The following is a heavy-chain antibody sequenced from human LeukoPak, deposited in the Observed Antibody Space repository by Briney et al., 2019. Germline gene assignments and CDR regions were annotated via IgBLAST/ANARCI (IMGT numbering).Heavy chain of an antibody. CDR1: GSTFSDYY. Sequence: GSLRLSCAASGSTFSDYYMSWIRQAPGKGLEWVSYISSSGSTIYYADSVKGRFTISRDNAKNSLDLQMNSRRAEDTAVYYCARVSGATRAFDIWGQGTMVTVSS. J-gene: IGHJ3*02. CDR3: ARVSGATRAFDI. D-gene: IGHD1-26*01. CDR2: ISSSGSTI. V-gene: IGHV3-11*04.